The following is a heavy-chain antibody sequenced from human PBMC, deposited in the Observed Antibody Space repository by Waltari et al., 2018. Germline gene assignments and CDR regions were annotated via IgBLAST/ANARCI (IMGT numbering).Heavy chain of an antibody. J-gene: IGHJ4*02. D-gene: IGHD2-2*01. CDR1: GDSVSGNYW. CDR2: VHHSGKT. V-gene: IGHV4-4*02. Sequence: QVQLQESGQGLVKPSGTLSLTCAVSGDSVSGNYWWSWVRQSPEKGLEWIGQVHHSGKTHYTPSIQSRVTISVDSTKNQFSLTLKSVTAADTAVYYCAGDRAIGLFFDYWGRGTLVTVSS. CDR3: AGDRAIGLFFDY.